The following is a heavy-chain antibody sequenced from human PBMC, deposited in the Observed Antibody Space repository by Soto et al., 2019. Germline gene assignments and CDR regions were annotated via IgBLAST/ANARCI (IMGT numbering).Heavy chain of an antibody. D-gene: IGHD4-4*01. CDR1: EYIFASHW. CDR2: IYPDDSGT. CDR3: ARNDYNGNSVDY. V-gene: IGHV5-51*01. J-gene: IGHJ4*02. Sequence: GESLKISCKGSEYIFASHWIGWVLQMPGKGLEWMGIIYPDDSGTRYSPSFQGQVTISADKSISTAYLQWSSLKASDTAMYYCARNDYNGNSVDYWGQGTLVTVSS.